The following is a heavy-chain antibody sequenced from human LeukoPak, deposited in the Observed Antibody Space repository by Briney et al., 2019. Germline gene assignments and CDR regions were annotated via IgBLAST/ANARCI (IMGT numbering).Heavy chain of an antibody. Sequence: PGGSLRLSCAASGFTFNNYVMNWVRQAPGKGLEWVSAIGNSGSSTYYADSVKGRFTISRDNSKNTVYLQMNSLSAEDTAVYYCATIGSSWDYWGQGTLVTVSS. D-gene: IGHD1-26*01. V-gene: IGHV3-23*01. CDR1: GFTFNNYV. CDR3: ATIGSSWDY. J-gene: IGHJ4*02. CDR2: IGNSGSST.